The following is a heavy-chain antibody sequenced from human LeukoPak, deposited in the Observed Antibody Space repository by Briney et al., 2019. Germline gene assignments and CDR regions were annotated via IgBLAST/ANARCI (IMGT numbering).Heavy chain of an antibody. CDR2: INHSGST. CDR3: ARGIRTYYYDSAP. CDR1: GGSFSGYY. J-gene: IGHJ5*02. Sequence: SETLSLTCAVYGGSFSGYYWSWIRQPPGKGLEWIGEINHSGSTNYNPSLKSRVTISVDTSKNKFSLKLSSVTAADTAVYYCARGIRTYYYDSAPWGQGTLVTVSS. V-gene: IGHV4-34*01. D-gene: IGHD3-22*01.